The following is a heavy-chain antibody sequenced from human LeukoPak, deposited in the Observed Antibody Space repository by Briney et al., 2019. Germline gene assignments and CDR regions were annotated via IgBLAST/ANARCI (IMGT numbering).Heavy chain of an antibody. CDR2: IYYSGGT. D-gene: IGHD5-24*01. CDR3: ARGDGYHLY. V-gene: IGHV4-59*01. CDR1: GLSISNYY. Sequence: SETLSLTCSVSGLSISNYYWSWIRQPPGKGPEWIGYIYYSGGTNYNPSLKSRVTISVETSKNQFSLKLNSVTAADTAVYYCARGDGYHLYWGQGTLVTVSS. J-gene: IGHJ4*02.